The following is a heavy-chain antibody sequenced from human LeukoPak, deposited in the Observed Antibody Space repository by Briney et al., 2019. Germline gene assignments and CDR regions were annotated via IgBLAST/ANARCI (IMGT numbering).Heavy chain of an antibody. CDR2: IIPIFGTA. V-gene: IGHV1-69*13. J-gene: IGHJ3*02. CDR1: GGTFSSYA. D-gene: IGHD6-19*01. Sequence: GASVKVSCKASGGTFSSYAISWVRQAPGQGLEWMGGIIPIFGTANYAQKFQGRVTITADESTSTAYMELSSLRSEDTAVYYCAREVAGPDAFDIWGQGTMVTVSS. CDR3: AREVAGPDAFDI.